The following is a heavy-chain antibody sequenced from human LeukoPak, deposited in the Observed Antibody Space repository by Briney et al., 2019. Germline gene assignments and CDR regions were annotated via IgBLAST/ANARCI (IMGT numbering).Heavy chain of an antibody. CDR1: GFTFSSYA. CDR2: ISYDGSNK. CDR3: ARDGYYYGSGSYYKPEYYFDY. J-gene: IGHJ4*02. D-gene: IGHD3-10*01. Sequence: GALRLSCAASGFTFSSYAMHWVRQAPGKGLEWVAVISYDGSNKYYADSVKGRFTISRDNSKNTLYLQMNSLRAEDTAVYYCARDGYYYGSGSYYKPEYYFDYWGQGTLVTVSS. V-gene: IGHV3-30-3*01.